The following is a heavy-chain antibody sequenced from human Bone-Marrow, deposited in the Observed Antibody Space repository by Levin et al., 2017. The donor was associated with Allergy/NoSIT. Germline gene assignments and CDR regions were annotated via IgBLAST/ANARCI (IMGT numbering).Heavy chain of an antibody. J-gene: IGHJ4*02. CDR1: GFTVSHYA. V-gene: IGHV3-23*01. CDR3: ARATEVRYDYDSRGLDC. D-gene: IGHD3-22*01. Sequence: GESLKISCVASGFTVSHYAMNWVRQAPGKGLEWVSVLTGADSIGYADSAKGRFTISRDTSKNTLYLQMDSLRVEDTAVYHCARATEVRYDYDSRGLDCWGQGTLVTVSS. CDR2: LTGADSI.